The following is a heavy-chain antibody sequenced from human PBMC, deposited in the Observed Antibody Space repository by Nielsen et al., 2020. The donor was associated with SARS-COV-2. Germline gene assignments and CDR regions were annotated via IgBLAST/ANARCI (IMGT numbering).Heavy chain of an antibody. J-gene: IGHJ6*02. V-gene: IGHV3-20*03. CDR3: ARDFYYYGSGSKDYYYYGMDV. Sequence: WLRQPPGKGLEWVSGINWNGGSTGYADSVKGRFTISRDNAKNSLYLQMNSLRAEDTAVYYCARDFYYYGSGSKDYYYYGMDVWGQGTTVTVSS. CDR2: INWNGGST. D-gene: IGHD3-10*01.